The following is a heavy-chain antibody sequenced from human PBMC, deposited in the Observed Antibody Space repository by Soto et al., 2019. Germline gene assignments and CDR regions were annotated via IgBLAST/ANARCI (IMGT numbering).Heavy chain of an antibody. Sequence: QVQLQESGPGLVKPSETLSLTCTVSGGSISSYYWSWIRQPPGKGLEWIGYIYYSGSTNYNPSLKSRVTISVDTSKNQFSLKLSSVTAADTAVYYCARLRMYSSSWFYWYFDLWGRGTLVTVSS. CDR1: GGSISSYY. CDR3: ARLRMYSSSWFYWYFDL. CDR2: IYYSGST. V-gene: IGHV4-59*08. J-gene: IGHJ2*01. D-gene: IGHD6-13*01.